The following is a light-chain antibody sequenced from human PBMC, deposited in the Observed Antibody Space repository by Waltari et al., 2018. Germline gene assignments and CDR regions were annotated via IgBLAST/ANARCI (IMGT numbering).Light chain of an antibody. CDR2: GAS. V-gene: IGKV3-15*01. J-gene: IGKJ1*01. Sequence: DKVMTPSPATLSVSPGARATLSCRASQNVGSGLAWDQQKPGQPPRLLIYGASTRATGVPARFSGSGSGTEFTLTIDSLQSEDFALYYCHQYHAWPPGRMFGQGTKVEIK. CDR3: HQYHAWPPGRM. CDR1: QNVGSG.